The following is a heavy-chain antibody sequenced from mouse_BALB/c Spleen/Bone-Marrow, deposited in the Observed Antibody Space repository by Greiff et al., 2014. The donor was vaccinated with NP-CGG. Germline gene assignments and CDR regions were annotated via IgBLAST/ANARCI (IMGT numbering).Heavy chain of an antibody. CDR1: GFTFSSFG. J-gene: IGHJ4*01. CDR2: ISSGSSTI. CDR3: TRSGTLGAMDY. V-gene: IGHV5-17*02. Sequence: EVQLVESGGGLVQPGGSRKLSCAASGFTFSSFGMHWVRQAPETGLEWVAYISSGSSTIYYADTMKGRFTISRDNPKNTLFLQMTSLRSEDTAMYYCTRSGTLGAMDYWGQGTSVTVSS. D-gene: IGHD3-3*01.